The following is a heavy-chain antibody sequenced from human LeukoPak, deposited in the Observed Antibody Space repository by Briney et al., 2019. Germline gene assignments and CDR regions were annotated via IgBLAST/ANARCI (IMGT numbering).Heavy chain of an antibody. CDR2: ISSSSSTI. Sequence: PGGSLRLSCAASGFTFSSYSMNWVRQAPGKGLEWVSYISSSSSTIYYADSVKGRFTISRDNAKNSLYLQMNSLRAEDTAVYYCARAIIAYGDYGGGYWGQGTLVTVSS. D-gene: IGHD4-17*01. J-gene: IGHJ4*02. V-gene: IGHV3-48*01. CDR3: ARAIIAYGDYGGGY. CDR1: GFTFSSYS.